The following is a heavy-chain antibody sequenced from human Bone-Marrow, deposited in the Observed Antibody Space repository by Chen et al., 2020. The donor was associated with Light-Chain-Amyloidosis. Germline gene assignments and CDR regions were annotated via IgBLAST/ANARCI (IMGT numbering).Heavy chain of an antibody. J-gene: IGHJ6*02. D-gene: IGHD3-9*01. Sequence: QVQLVQSGAEVKKPGASVKVSCKASGYTFPGYYMHWVRQAPGQGREWMGGINPNADGTNYAQKLQGRVTITRAPSISTAYMELSRLGSDDTAVYYCARDPPQIVLTGYSDHYYYYYGMDVWGQGTTVTVSS. V-gene: IGHV1-2*02. CDR1: GYTFPGYY. CDR3: ARDPPQIVLTGYSDHYYYYYGMDV. CDR2: INPNADGT.